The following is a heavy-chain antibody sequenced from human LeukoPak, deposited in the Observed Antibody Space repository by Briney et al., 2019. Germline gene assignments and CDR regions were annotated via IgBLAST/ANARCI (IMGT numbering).Heavy chain of an antibody. V-gene: IGHV3-74*01. CDR1: GFTLSAYW. CDR2: IEGDGNRI. D-gene: IGHD5-12*01. Sequence: GGSLRLSCAASGFTLSAYWMHWVRQAPGKGLMWVSRIEGDGNRITYADSVKGRFTISRDNAKNTPYLQMNSLRAEDTAVYYCTRDWRNPGYDYWGQGTLVTVSS. CDR3: TRDWRNPGYDY. J-gene: IGHJ4*02.